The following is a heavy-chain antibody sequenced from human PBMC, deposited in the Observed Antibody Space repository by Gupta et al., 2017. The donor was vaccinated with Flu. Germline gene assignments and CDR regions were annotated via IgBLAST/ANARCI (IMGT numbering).Heavy chain of an antibody. CDR3: ARDSLSSSWALFDH. D-gene: IGHD6-13*01. CDR2: INWNSGTV. J-gene: IGHJ1*01. V-gene: IGHV3-9*01. Sequence: RQAPGKGLEWVSSINWNSGTVAYAASVKGRFTISRDNAQNSLYLQMNSLRAEDTALYFCARDSLSSSWALFDHWGQGTLVSVSS.